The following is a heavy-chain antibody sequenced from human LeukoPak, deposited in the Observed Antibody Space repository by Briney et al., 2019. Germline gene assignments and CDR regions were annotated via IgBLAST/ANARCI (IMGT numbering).Heavy chain of an antibody. J-gene: IGHJ3*02. D-gene: IGHD2-2*02. CDR3: ARRLGYCSSTSCYKDAFDI. V-gene: IGHV5-51*01. CDR2: IYPGDSDT. CDR1: GYSFTSYW. Sequence: GESLKISCKGSGYSFTSYWIGWVRQMPGKGLEWMGSIYPGDSDTRYSPSFQGQVTISADKSISTAYLQWSSLKASDTAMYYCARRLGYCSSTSCYKDAFDIWGQGTMVTVSS.